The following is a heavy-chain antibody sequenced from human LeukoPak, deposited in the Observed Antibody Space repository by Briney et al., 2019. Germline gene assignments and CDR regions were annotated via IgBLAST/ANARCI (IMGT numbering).Heavy chain of an antibody. Sequence: GGSLRLSCAASGFTFSSYWMSWVRQAPGKGLEWVANIKQDGSEKYYVDSVKGRFTISRDNAKNSLYLQMNSLRAEDTAVYYCARSHIAARPNDAFDIWGQGTMVTVSS. V-gene: IGHV3-7*01. CDR3: ARSHIAARPNDAFDI. J-gene: IGHJ3*02. CDR2: IKQDGSEK. CDR1: GFTFSSYW. D-gene: IGHD6-6*01.